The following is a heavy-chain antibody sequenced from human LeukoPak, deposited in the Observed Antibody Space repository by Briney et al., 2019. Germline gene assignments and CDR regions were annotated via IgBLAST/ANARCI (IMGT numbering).Heavy chain of an antibody. Sequence: ETLSLTCTVSGGSISSYYWSWVRQAPGKGLEWVSAISGSGGSTYYADSVKGRFTIFRDNSKNTLYLQMNSLRAEDTAVYYCAKDRTTGIAAAGTCDYWGQGTLVTVSS. CDR1: GGSISSYY. CDR2: ISGSGGST. CDR3: AKDRTTGIAAAGTCDY. V-gene: IGHV3-23*01. J-gene: IGHJ4*02. D-gene: IGHD6-13*01.